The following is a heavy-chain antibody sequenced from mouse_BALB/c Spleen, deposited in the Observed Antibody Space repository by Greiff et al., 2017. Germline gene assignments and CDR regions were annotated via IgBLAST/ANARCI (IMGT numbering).Heavy chain of an antibody. D-gene: IGHD2-1*01. J-gene: IGHJ1*01. V-gene: IGHV1-26*01. CDR2: INPYNGAT. Sequence: EVQLQQSGPELVKPGASVKISCKASGYSFTGYYMHWVKQSHVKSLEWIGRINPYNGATSYNQNFKDKASLTVDKSSSTAYMELHSLTSEDSAVYYCAIYYGNYGGYFDVWGAGTTVTVSS. CDR3: AIYYGNYGGYFDV. CDR1: GYSFTGYY.